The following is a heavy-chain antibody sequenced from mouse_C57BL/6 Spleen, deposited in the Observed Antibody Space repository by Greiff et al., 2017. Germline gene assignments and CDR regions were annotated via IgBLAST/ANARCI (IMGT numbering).Heavy chain of an antibody. D-gene: IGHD4-1*01. J-gene: IGHJ4*01. V-gene: IGHV2-9-1*01. CDR3: ARKKANWDGGAMDY. CDR2: IWTGGGT. CDR1: GFSLTSYA. Sequence: QVQLQQSGPGLVAPSQCLSITCTVSGFSLTSYAISWVRQPPGKGLEWLGVIWTGGGTNYNSALKSRLSISKDNSKSQVFLKMNSLQTDDTARYYCARKKANWDGGAMDYWGQGTSVTVSS.